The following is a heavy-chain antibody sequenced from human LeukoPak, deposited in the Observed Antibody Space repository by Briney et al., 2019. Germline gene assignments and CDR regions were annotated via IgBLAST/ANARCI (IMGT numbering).Heavy chain of an antibody. Sequence: KSSETLSLTCAVYGGSFSGYYWSWIRQPPGKGLEWIGEINHSGSTNYNPSLKSRVTISIDTSKNQFSLKLSSVTTADTAVYYCARDPYGSGSHFDYWGQGTLVTVSS. V-gene: IGHV4-34*01. CDR3: ARDPYGSGSHFDY. CDR1: GGSFSGYY. CDR2: INHSGST. J-gene: IGHJ4*02. D-gene: IGHD3-10*01.